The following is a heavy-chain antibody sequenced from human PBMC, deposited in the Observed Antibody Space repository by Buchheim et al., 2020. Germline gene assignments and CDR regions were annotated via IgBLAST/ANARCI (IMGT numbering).Heavy chain of an antibody. V-gene: IGHV3-73*01. CDR2: IRSKANSYAT. J-gene: IGHJ4*02. CDR1: GFTFSGSA. D-gene: IGHD2-2*01. Sequence: EVQLVESGGGLVQPGGSLKLSCAASGFTFSGSAMHWVRQASGKGLEWVGRIRSKANSYATAYAASVKGRFTISRDDSKNTAYLQMNSLKTEDTAVYYCTSFDCSSTSCEGYRGQGTL. CDR3: TSFDCSSTSCEGY.